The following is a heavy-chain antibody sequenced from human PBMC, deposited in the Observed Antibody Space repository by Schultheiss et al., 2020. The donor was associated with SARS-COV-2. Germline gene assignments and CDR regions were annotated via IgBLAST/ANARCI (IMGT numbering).Heavy chain of an antibody. CDR2: INHSGST. CDR1: GGSFSGYY. D-gene: IGHD3-3*01. J-gene: IGHJ6*02. Sequence: SETLSLTCAVYGGSFSGYYWSWIRQPPGKGLEWIGEINHSGSTNYNPSLKSRVTISVETSKNQFSLKLSSVTAADTAVYYCARGCPHPRDRSSYYKFHYYYYGMDVWGQGTTVTVSS. V-gene: IGHV4-34*01. CDR3: ARGCPHPRDRSSYYKFHYYYYGMDV.